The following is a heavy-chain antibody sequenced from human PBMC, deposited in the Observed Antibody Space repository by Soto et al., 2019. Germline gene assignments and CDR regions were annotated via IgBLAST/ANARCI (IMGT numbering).Heavy chain of an antibody. J-gene: IGHJ4*02. CDR1: GFTFSSYS. CDR3: ARGAGITVASTSCDY. V-gene: IGHV3-30-3*01. D-gene: IGHD6-19*01. CDR2: ISFDGSYE. Sequence: QVQLVESGGGVVQPGRSLRLSCAASGFTFSSYSIHWVRQAPGKGLEWVAVISFDGSYEYYADSVKGRFTIYKDNSKNTLYLQMNSLRAEDTAVYYCARGAGITVASTSCDYWGQGTRVTVSS.